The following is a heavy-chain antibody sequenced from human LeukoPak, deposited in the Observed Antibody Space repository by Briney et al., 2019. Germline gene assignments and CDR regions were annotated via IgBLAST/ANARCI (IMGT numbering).Heavy chain of an antibody. J-gene: IGHJ4*02. CDR2: ICAYNGNT. D-gene: IGHD2-15*01. Sequence: ASVKVSCKASGYTFTRYGISWVRQAPGQELEWMGWICAYNGNTNYAQKLQGRVTMTTDTSTSTAYMELRSLRSDDTAVYYCARDGVMVVVVNFDYWGQGTLVTVSS. CDR3: ARDGVMVVVVNFDY. CDR1: GYTFTRYG. V-gene: IGHV1-18*01.